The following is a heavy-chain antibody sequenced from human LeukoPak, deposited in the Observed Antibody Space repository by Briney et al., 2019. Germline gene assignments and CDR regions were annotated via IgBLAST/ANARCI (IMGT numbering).Heavy chain of an antibody. CDR1: GGSISSGSYY. V-gene: IGHV4-61*02. D-gene: IGHD3-22*01. J-gene: IGHJ4*02. Sequence: PSQTLSLACTVSGGSISSGSYYWSWIRQPAGKGLEWIGRIYTSGSSYYNPSLKSRVAISVDTSKNRFSLKLSSVTAADTAVYYCARAHDSSAYDLRAFDYWGQGTLVTVSS. CDR2: IYTSGSS. CDR3: ARAHDSSAYDLRAFDY.